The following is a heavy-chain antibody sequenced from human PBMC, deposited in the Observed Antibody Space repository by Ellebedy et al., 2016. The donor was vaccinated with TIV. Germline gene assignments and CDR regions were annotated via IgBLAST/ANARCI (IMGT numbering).Heavy chain of an antibody. CDR2: ISYDGSNK. Sequence: GESLKISCAASGFTFSIYALHWVRQAPGKGLEWVAVISYDGSNKYYADSVKGRFTISRDNSKNTLSLQMYSLRPEDTAVYYCAKERDPLASTSFDSWGQGNLVTVSS. D-gene: IGHD1-1*01. CDR3: AKERDPLASTSFDS. J-gene: IGHJ4*02. CDR1: GFTFSIYA. V-gene: IGHV3-30-3*01.